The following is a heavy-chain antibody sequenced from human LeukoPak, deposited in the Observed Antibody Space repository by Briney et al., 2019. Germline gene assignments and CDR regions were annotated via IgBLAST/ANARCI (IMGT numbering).Heavy chain of an antibody. CDR3: ARDHVRENYYYMDV. CDR1: GYTFTGYY. D-gene: IGHD1-26*01. J-gene: IGHJ6*03. CDR2: INPNSGGT. Sequence: ASVKVSCKASGYTFTGYYMHWVRQAPGQGLEWMGWINPNSGGTNYAQKFQGRVTMTRDTSISTAYMELSRLRSDDTAVYYCARDHVRENYYYMDVWGKGTTVTVSS. V-gene: IGHV1-2*02.